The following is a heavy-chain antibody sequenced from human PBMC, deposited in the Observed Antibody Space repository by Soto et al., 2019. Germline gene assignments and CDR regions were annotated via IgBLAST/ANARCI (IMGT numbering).Heavy chain of an antibody. J-gene: IGHJ6*02. V-gene: IGHV3-23*01. D-gene: IGHD5-12*01. CDR2: ISGSGGST. CDR1: GFTFSSYA. CDR3: AKEGGYSGYDLISPSSWYYVMDV. Sequence: GGSLRLSCAASGFTFSSYAMSWVRQAPGKGLEWVSAISGSGGSTYYADSVKGRFTISRDNSKNTLYLQMNSLRAEDTAVYYCAKEGGYSGYDLISPSSWYYVMDVWGQGTTVTVSS.